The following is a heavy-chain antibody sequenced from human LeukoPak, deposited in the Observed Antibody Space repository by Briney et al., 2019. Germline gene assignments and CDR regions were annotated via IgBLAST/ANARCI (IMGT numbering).Heavy chain of an antibody. CDR1: GGTFSSYA. CDR3: TRGNDGGWYGVFWGMDV. D-gene: IGHD6-19*01. CDR2: IIPIFGTA. Sequence: ASVKVSCKASGGTFSSYAISWVRQAPGQGLEWMGGIIPIFGTANYAQKFQGRVTITADESTSTAYMELSSLRSEDTAVYYCTRGNDGGWYGVFWGMDVWGQGTTVTVSS. J-gene: IGHJ6*02. V-gene: IGHV1-69*13.